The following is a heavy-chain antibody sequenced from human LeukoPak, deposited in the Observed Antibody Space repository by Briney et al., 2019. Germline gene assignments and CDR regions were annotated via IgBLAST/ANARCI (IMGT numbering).Heavy chain of an antibody. CDR3: ARDPDDYGDYEYPFDY. CDR2: IIAYNGNT. D-gene: IGHD4-17*01. Sequence: ASVKVSCKASGYSFTSYAINWVRQAPGQGLEWMGWIIAYNGNTDYAQKLQGRVTMTTDTSTSTAYMELRSLRSDDTAVYYCARDPDDYGDYEYPFDYWGQGTLVTVPS. J-gene: IGHJ4*02. V-gene: IGHV1-18*01. CDR1: GYSFTSYA.